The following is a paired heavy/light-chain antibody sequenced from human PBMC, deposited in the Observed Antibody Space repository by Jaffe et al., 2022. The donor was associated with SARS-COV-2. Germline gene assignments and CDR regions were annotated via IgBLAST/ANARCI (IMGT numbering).Light chain of an antibody. CDR1: SSDVGGYNF. J-gene: IGLJ2*01. CDR2: EVS. V-gene: IGLV2-8*01. Sequence: QSALTQPPSASGSPGQSVTISCTGTSSDVGGYNFVSWYQQHPGKAPKLMIYEVSKRPSGVPDRFSGSKSGNTASLTVSGLQAEDEADYYCSSYVGSDNLVVFGGGTKLTVL. CDR3: SSYVGSDNLVV.
Heavy chain of an antibody. J-gene: IGHJ6*03. V-gene: IGHV4-38-2*02. CDR3: ARVSYFGSGSYYVGHYYYYMDV. D-gene: IGHD3-10*01. CDR2: ISHSGST. CDR1: GYSMSSGYY. Sequence: QVQLQESGPGLVKPSETLSLTCTVSGYSMSSGYYWGWIRQPPGKGLEWVGSISHSGSTYYNPSLKSRVTISVDTSKNQFSLKLSSVTAADTAVYYCARVSYFGSGSYYVGHYYYYMDVWGKGTTVTVSS.